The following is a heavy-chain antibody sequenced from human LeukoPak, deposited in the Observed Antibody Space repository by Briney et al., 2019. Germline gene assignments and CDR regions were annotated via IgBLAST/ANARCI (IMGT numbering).Heavy chain of an antibody. CDR3: ARAPRDRGYCGATSCFEYMDV. J-gene: IGHJ6*03. CDR1: GASFSSYY. D-gene: IGHD2-2*01. V-gene: IGHV4-59*01. Sequence: SETLSLTCTVSGASFSSYYWSWLRQPPGKGLEWIVYIFYNGNTKYNPSLKSRVTISVDTSKTQFSLKATSVTAADTAVYYCARAPRDRGYCGATSCFEYMDVWGRGTTVTISS. CDR2: IFYNGNT.